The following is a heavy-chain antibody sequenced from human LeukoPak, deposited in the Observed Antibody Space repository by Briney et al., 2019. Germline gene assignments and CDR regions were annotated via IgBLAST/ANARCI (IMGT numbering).Heavy chain of an antibody. CDR2: ISAYNGNT. V-gene: IGHV1-18*01. J-gene: IGHJ4*02. Sequence: GASVKVSCKASGYTFTSYGISWVRQAPGQGLEWMGWISAYNGNTNYAQKLQGRVTMTTDTSTSTAYMELRRLRSDATAVYYCARDYYDSSGYFTQPNDYWGQGTLVTVSS. CDR1: GYTFTSYG. CDR3: ARDYYDSSGYFTQPNDY. D-gene: IGHD3-22*01.